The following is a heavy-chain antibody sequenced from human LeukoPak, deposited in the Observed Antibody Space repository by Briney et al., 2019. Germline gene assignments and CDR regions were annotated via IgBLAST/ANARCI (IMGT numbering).Heavy chain of an antibody. Sequence: GSLRLSCAASGFTFSSYAMNWVRQAPGKGLEWVSSISSSSYIYYADSVKGRFTISRDNAKNSLYLQMNSLRAEDTAVYYCARDSYYYDSSGYYDYWGQGTLVTVSS. D-gene: IGHD3-22*01. J-gene: IGHJ4*02. CDR2: ISSSSYI. CDR1: GFTFSSYA. CDR3: ARDSYYYDSSGYYDY. V-gene: IGHV3-21*01.